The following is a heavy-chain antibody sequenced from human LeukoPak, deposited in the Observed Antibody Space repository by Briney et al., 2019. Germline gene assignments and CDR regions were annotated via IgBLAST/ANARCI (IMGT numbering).Heavy chain of an antibody. Sequence: GRPLRLSCAASGFTFSSYGMHWVRQAPGKGLAWVAVIWYDGTTKYYADSVKGRFTISRDNSKNTLSLQMNSLRAEDTAVYYCAKGAGYSAYNYHYYYLDVWGKGTTVTVSS. CDR3: AKGAGYSAYNYHYYYLDV. CDR1: GFTFSSYG. V-gene: IGHV3-33*06. D-gene: IGHD5-12*01. CDR2: IWYDGTTK. J-gene: IGHJ6*03.